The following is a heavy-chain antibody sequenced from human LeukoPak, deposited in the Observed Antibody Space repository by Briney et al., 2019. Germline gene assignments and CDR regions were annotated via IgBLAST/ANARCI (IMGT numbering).Heavy chain of an antibody. Sequence: ASVNVSCKVSGYTLTELSMHWVRQAPGKGLEWMGGFDPEDGETIYAQKFQGRVTMTEDTSTDTAYMELSSLRSEDTAVYYCARQLGIAVGRAFDIWGQGTMVTVSS. D-gene: IGHD6-19*01. CDR2: FDPEDGET. CDR3: ARQLGIAVGRAFDI. J-gene: IGHJ3*02. V-gene: IGHV1-24*01. CDR1: GYTLTELS.